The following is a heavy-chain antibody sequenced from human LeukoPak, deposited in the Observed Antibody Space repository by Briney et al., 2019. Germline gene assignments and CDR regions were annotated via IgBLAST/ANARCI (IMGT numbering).Heavy chain of an antibody. CDR1: GGSISSSSYY. CDR3: ARLPMTRDAFDI. J-gene: IGHJ3*02. CDR2: IYYSGRT. Sequence: SETLSLTCTVSGGSISSSSYYWGWHRQPQGMGLEWFGSIYYSGRTYYNPSLKSRVTISVDTSKNQFSLKLSSVTAADTAVYYCARLPMTRDAFDIWGQGTMVTVSS. V-gene: IGHV4-39*01. D-gene: IGHD2-21*02.